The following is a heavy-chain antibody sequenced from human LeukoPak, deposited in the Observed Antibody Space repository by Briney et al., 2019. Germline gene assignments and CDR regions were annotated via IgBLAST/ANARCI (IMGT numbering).Heavy chain of an antibody. CDR1: GFTFSSYG. Sequence: GRSLGLSCAASGFTFSSYGMHWVRQAPGKGLEWVAVIWYDGSNKYYADSVKGRFTISRDNSKNTLYLQMNSLRAEDTAVYYCARGRDGYNFLDYWGQGTLVTVSS. D-gene: IGHD5-24*01. CDR3: ARGRDGYNFLDY. CDR2: IWYDGSNK. J-gene: IGHJ4*02. V-gene: IGHV3-33*01.